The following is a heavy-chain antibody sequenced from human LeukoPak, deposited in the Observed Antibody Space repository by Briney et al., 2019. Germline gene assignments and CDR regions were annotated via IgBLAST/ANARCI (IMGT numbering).Heavy chain of an antibody. CDR2: IRYDARNI. D-gene: IGHD5-18*01. CDR1: GFTFSNYG. CDR3: AKDIYSYGELDH. J-gene: IGHJ4*02. V-gene: IGHV3-30*02. Sequence: PGGSLRLSCAASGFTFSNYGMHWVRQAPGKGLEWVALIRYDARNIYYADSVKGRFTISRDNSKKTLYLQMNSLRAEDTAFYYCAKDIYSYGELDHWGQGTLVIVSS.